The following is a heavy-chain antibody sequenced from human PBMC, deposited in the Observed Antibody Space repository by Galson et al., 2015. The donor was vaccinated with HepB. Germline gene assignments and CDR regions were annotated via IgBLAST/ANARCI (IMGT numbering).Heavy chain of an antibody. CDR3: VKWTRPGYGYFSEGFDV. V-gene: IGHV3-23*01. CDR1: GFTFDNYA. Sequence: SLRLSCAASGFTFDNYAMNWVRQAPGKGLEWVSAISDGGDDTYYADSVRGRFTISRDNFKNTLYLQMNSLRAEDTAAYYCVKWTRPGYGYFSEGFDVWGQGTMVTVSS. J-gene: IGHJ3*01. D-gene: IGHD2-2*03. CDR2: ISDGGDDT.